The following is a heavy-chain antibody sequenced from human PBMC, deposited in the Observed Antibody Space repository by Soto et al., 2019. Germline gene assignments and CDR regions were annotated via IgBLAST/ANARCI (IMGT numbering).Heavy chain of an antibody. CDR3: AWDIVVVPAQYGMDV. CDR2: IYYSGST. CDR1: GGSVSSVSYY. D-gene: IGHD2-2*01. Sequence: TSETLSLTCTVSGGSVSSVSYYWSWIRQPPGKGLEWIGYIYYSGSTNYNPSLKSRVTMSVDTSKNQFSLKLSSVTAADTAVYYCAWDIVVVPAQYGMDVWGQGTTVTVSS. J-gene: IGHJ6*02. V-gene: IGHV4-61*01.